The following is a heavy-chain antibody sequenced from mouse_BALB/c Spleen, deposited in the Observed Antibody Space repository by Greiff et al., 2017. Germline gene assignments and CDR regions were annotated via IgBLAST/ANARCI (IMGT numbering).Heavy chain of an antibody. CDR2: IDPANGNT. Sequence: EVQLQQSGAELVKPGASVKLSCTASGFNIKDTYMHWVKQRPEQGLEWIGRIDPANGNTKYDPKFQGKATITADTSSNTAYLQLSSLTSEDTAVYYCAPHLTTEGAMDYWGQGTSVTVSS. CDR3: APHLTTEGAMDY. CDR1: GFNIKDTY. D-gene: IGHD1-1*01. J-gene: IGHJ4*01. V-gene: IGHV14-3*02.